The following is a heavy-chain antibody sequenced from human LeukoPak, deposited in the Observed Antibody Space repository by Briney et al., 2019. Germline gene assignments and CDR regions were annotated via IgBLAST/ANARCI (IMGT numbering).Heavy chain of an antibody. D-gene: IGHD2-15*01. CDR2: IYPGDSDT. CDR1: GYSFTSYW. V-gene: IGHV5-51*01. CDR3: ARRSGVVVVVAATVGDAFDI. J-gene: IGHJ3*02. Sequence: GESLKISCKGSGYSFTSYWIGWVRQMPGKGLEWMGIIYPGDSDTRHSPSFQGQVTISADKSISTAYLQWSSLKASDTAMYYCARRSGVVVVVAATVGDAFDIWGQGTMVTVSS.